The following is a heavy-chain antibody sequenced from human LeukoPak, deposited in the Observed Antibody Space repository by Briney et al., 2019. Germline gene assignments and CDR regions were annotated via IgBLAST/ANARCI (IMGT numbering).Heavy chain of an antibody. J-gene: IGHJ6*02. D-gene: IGHD6-13*01. CDR3: ARLSRIATAGAYSYHSLDI. V-gene: IGHV4-59*11. CDR2: VYYTGSS. CDR1: GGSINDHA. Sequence: SETLSLTFTVSGGSINDHAWCWIRQPPGRGLEWIGCVYYTGSSEYNASLKSRLTISTDTSNNQLSLKVTSVTAAYTAIYSCARLSRIATAGAYSYHSLDIWGQGTTVTVSS.